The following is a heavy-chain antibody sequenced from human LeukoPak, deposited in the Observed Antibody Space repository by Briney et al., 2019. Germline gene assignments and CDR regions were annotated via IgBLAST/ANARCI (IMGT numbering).Heavy chain of an antibody. CDR2: INTDGSTS. CDR3: ARGGSVSGYYTTY. CDR1: GFTFSSYW. J-gene: IGHJ4*02. Sequence: GGSLRLSCVASGFTFSSYWMHWVRQPPGKGPVWVSRINTDGSTSSYADSVKGRFTISRDNARNSLYLQMNSLRAEDTAVYYCARGGSVSGYYTTYWGQGTLVTVSS. D-gene: IGHD3-22*01. V-gene: IGHV3-74*01.